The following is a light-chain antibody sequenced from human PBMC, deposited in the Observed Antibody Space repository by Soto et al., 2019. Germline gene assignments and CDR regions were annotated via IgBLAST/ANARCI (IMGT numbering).Light chain of an antibody. CDR2: GVS. Sequence: EIVLTQSPGTLSLSPGERATLSCRASQTVSSNYFAWYQQKPGQAPRLLIYGVSSRATGIPDRFGGSGSGTDFTLTISRLEPEDFAVYYCQQYDNSPPYTFGQGTKLESK. CDR3: QQYDNSPPYT. CDR1: QTVSSNY. J-gene: IGKJ2*01. V-gene: IGKV3-20*01.